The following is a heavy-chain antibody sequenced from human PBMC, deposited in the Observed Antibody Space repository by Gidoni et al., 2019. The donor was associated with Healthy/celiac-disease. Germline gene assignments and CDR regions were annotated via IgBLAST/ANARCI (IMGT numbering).Heavy chain of an antibody. J-gene: IGHJ3*02. Sequence: EVQLLASGGGLVQPGGSLRLSCAASGFTFSSDAMSWVRKAPGKGLEWVSAISGSGGSTYYADSVKGRFTISRDNSKNTLYLQMNSLRAEDTAVYYCARPPRSWLVLFDAFDIWGQGTMVTVSS. V-gene: IGHV3-23*01. D-gene: IGHD6-19*01. CDR1: GFTFSSDA. CDR2: ISGSGGST. CDR3: ARPPRSWLVLFDAFDI.